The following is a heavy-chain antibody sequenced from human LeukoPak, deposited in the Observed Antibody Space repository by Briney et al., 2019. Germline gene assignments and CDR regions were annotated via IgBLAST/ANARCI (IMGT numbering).Heavy chain of an antibody. J-gene: IGHJ4*02. CDR3: ARMSMAGGGYFDY. D-gene: IGHD5-24*01. CDR1: GYSISSGYY. CDR2: IYHSGST. V-gene: IGHV4-38-2*01. Sequence: SETLSLTCAVSGYSISSGYYWGWSRQPPGKVLEWIGSIYHSGSTYYNPSLKSRVTISVDTAKNSLSLKLSSVTAAATAVYYCARMSMAGGGYFDYWGQGTLVTVSS.